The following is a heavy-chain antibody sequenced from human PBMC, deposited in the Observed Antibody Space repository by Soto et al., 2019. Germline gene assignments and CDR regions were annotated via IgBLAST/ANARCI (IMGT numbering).Heavy chain of an antibody. V-gene: IGHV3-30-3*01. CDR3: XXXXXXGSYCDLGY. CDR1: GFTFSNYI. D-gene: IGHD3-10*01. J-gene: IGHJ4*02. CDR2: ILHDGNNK. Sequence: QVQLVESGGGVVQPGRSLRLSCAASGFTFSNYIMHWVRQAPGKGLEWVAIILHDGNNKYYADSVKGRFTISRDNSKNTLYLQMNSLXXXXXXXXXXXXXXXXGSYCDLGYWGQGTLVTVSS.